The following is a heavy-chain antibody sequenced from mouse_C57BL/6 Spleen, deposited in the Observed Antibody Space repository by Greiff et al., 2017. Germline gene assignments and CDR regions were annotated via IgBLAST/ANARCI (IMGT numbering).Heavy chain of an antibody. D-gene: IGHD1-1*01. CDR3: ARKDHYYGSSYGASFDY. J-gene: IGHJ2*01. Sequence: DKFIISRDNAKNTLYLQMSKVRSEDTALYYCARKDHYYGSSYGASFDYWGQGTTLTVSS. V-gene: IGHV4-1*01.